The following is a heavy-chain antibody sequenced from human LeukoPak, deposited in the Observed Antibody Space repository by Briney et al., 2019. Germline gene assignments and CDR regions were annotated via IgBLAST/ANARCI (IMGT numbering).Heavy chain of an antibody. D-gene: IGHD3-16*01. CDR3: ARGLNSGSYAPFNY. CDR2: IYYSGSA. V-gene: IGHV4-59*01. Sequence: SETLSLTCTVSGGSINTYFWSWIRQPPGKGLEWIGYIYYSGSATYNPSLKSRVTISVDTSKNQFSLKLSSVTAADTGLYYCARGLNSGSYAPFNYWGQGTLVTASS. J-gene: IGHJ4*02. CDR1: GGSINTYF.